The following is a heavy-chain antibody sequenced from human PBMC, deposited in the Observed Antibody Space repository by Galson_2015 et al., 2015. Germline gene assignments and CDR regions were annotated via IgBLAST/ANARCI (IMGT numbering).Heavy chain of an antibody. Sequence: SLRLSCAASGFTFSSYAMSWVRQAPGKGLEWVSAISGSGGSTYYADSVKGRFTISRDNSKNTLYLQMNSLRAEDTAVYYCAKDLYYYDSSGYWLAFDIWGQGTMVTVSS. CDR2: ISGSGGST. D-gene: IGHD3-22*01. CDR3: AKDLYYYDSSGYWLAFDI. V-gene: IGHV3-23*01. J-gene: IGHJ3*02. CDR1: GFTFSSYA.